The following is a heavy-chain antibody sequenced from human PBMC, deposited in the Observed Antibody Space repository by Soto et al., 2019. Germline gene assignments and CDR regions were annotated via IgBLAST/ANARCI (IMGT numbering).Heavy chain of an antibody. J-gene: IGHJ4*02. Sequence: QLQLQESGSGLVKPSQTLSLTCAVSGGSISGTTYSWSWIRQPTGKGLEWIGYIYDSGNTYYNPSLKSQFSISVDRSKNQISLKLSSVTAADTAVYYCARGQGAAAGHSNFDYWGQGALVTVSS. CDR3: ARGQGAAAGHSNFDY. D-gene: IGHD6-13*01. V-gene: IGHV4-30-2*01. CDR2: IYDSGNT. CDR1: GGSISGTTYS.